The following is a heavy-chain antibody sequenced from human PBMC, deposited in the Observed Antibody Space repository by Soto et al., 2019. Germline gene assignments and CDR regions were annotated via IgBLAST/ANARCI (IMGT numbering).Heavy chain of an antibody. Sequence: SETLSLTCTVSCGSISSYYWSWIRQPPGKGLEWIGYIYYSGSTNYNPSLKSRVTISVDTSKNQFSLKLSSVTAADTAVYYCARQLRDGYTFDYWGQGTLVTVSS. CDR2: IYYSGST. CDR3: ARQLRDGYTFDY. V-gene: IGHV4-59*08. J-gene: IGHJ4*02. D-gene: IGHD5-12*01. CDR1: CGSISSYY.